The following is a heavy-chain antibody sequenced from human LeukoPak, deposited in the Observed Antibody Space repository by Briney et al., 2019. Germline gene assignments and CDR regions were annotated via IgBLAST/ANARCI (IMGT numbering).Heavy chain of an antibody. CDR1: GYSFTNYY. V-gene: IGHV1-46*01. Sequence: ASVKVSCKASGYSFTNYYIHWVRQAPGQGLEWMGRINPSGGGTSYAQKFQGRVTMTRDMSTSTVYMELSSLRSEDTAVYYCARDPNRICYGEDFDWGQGILVAVSS. D-gene: IGHD4-17*01. J-gene: IGHJ4*02. CDR2: INPSGGGT. CDR3: ARDPNRICYGEDFD.